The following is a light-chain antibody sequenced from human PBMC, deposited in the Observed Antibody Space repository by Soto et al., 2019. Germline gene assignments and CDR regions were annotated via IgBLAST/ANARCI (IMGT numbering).Light chain of an antibody. Sequence: DIQMTQSPSSLSSSVGDRVTITCRASQSISRNLNWYQQKPGIAPKLVIYAASSLQSGVPSRFSGSGSGTDFTLTISSLQPEDFATYYCQQSYSTPWTFGQGTKVEIK. CDR3: QQSYSTPWT. V-gene: IGKV1-39*01. CDR1: QSISRN. CDR2: AAS. J-gene: IGKJ1*01.